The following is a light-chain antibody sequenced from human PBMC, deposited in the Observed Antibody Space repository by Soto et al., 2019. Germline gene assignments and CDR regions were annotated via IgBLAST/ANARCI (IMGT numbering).Light chain of an antibody. CDR3: QQLRMYPST. J-gene: IGKJ4*01. Sequence: IQFTQSPSSLSASVGDSVTITCRASQDIAIYLAWYQQKPGEAPKLLIYAASTLYGGVPSRFSGSGSGTDFALTITSLQAEDFATYYCQQLRMYPSTFGGETKVEIK. V-gene: IGKV1-9*01. CDR2: AAS. CDR1: QDIAIY.